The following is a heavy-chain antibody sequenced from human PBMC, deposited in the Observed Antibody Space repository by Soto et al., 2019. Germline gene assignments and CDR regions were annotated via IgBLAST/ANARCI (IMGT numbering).Heavy chain of an antibody. Sequence: GASVKVSCKASGGTFSSYAISWVRQAPGQGLEWMGGIIPIFGTANYAQKFQGRVTITADESTSTAYMELSSLRSEDTAVYYCARGRAGSGWYPPGGHYYYGMDVWGQGTTVTVSS. CDR3: ARGRAGSGWYPPGGHYYYGMDV. CDR1: GGTFSSYA. V-gene: IGHV1-69*13. CDR2: IIPIFGTA. D-gene: IGHD6-19*01. J-gene: IGHJ6*02.